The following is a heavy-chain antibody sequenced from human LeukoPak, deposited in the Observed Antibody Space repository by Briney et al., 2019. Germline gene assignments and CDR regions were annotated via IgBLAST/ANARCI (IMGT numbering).Heavy chain of an antibody. CDR2: INKDGSEK. CDR1: GFTFSSYW. Sequence: GGSLRLSCAASGFTFSSYWMTWVPQAPGKGLEWVANINKDGSEKNYVDSVKGRFTTSRDNAKNSLYLHMNSLRAEDTAMYYCARPYYYSSGSHPFWGQGTLVTVSS. CDR3: ARPYYYSSGSHPF. D-gene: IGHD3-10*01. V-gene: IGHV3-7*01. J-gene: IGHJ4*02.